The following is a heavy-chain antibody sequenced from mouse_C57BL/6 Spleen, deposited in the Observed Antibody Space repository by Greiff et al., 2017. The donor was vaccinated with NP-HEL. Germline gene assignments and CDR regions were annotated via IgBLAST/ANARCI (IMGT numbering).Heavy chain of an antibody. J-gene: IGHJ3*01. D-gene: IGHD1-1*01. CDR3: ARRHYGSSYWFAY. CDR1: GFTFSDYG. CDR2: ISSGSSTI. Sequence: EVMLVESGGGLVKPGGSLKLSCAASGFTFSDYGMHWVRQAPEKGLEWVAYISSGSSTIYYADTVKGRFTISRDNAKNTLFLQMTSLRSEDTAMYYFARRHYGSSYWFAYWGQGTLVTVAA. V-gene: IGHV5-17*01.